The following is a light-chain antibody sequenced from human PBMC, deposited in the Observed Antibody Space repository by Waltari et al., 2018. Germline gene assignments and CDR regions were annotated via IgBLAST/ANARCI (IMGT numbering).Light chain of an antibody. CDR3: QQYYSTPRT. V-gene: IGKV4-1*01. CDR1: QSVLYSSNNKNY. Sequence: DIVMTQSPDSLAVSLGERATINCKSSQSVLYSSNNKNYLAWYQQKPGQPPKLLMYWASTPESGVPDRFSGSGSGTDFTLTISSLQAEDVAVYYCQQYYSTPRTFGQGTKVEIK. J-gene: IGKJ1*01. CDR2: WAS.